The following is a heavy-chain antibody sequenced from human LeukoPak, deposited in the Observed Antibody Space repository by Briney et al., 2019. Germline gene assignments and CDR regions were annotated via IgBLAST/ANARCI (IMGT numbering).Heavy chain of an antibody. D-gene: IGHD5-24*01. V-gene: IGHV1-18*01. J-gene: IGHJ5*01. CDR1: GYTFTSYG. CDR3: ARDVGSGDGHNLDS. Sequence: GASVKVSCKGAGYTFTSYGFSWVRQAPGQGPEWIGWISAYSGNKKYGQRFQDRLTMTTDASTSTSYMELRSLGSDDTAVYYCARDVGSGDGHNLDSWGHGTLVIVSS. CDR2: ISAYSGNK.